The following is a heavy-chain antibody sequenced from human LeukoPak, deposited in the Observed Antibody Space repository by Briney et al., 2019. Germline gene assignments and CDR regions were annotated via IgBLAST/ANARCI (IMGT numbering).Heavy chain of an antibody. D-gene: IGHD1-14*01. CDR2: IKQDGSEK. J-gene: IGHJ4*02. V-gene: IGHV3-7*01. Sequence: GGSLRLSCAASGFTFSSYWMSWVRQAPGKGLEWVANIKQDGSEKYYVDSVKGRFTISSDNAKNSLYLQMNSLRAEDTAVYYCARDAVTGPVRQTYFDYWGQGTLVTVSS. CDR1: GFTFSSYW. CDR3: ARDAVTGPVRQTYFDY.